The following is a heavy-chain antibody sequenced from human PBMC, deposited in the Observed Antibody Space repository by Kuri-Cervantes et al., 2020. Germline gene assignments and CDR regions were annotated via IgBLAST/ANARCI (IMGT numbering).Heavy chain of an antibody. Sequence: GGSLRLSCAASGFTFSSYWMSWVRQAPGKGLEWVANIKQDGSEKYYADSVKGRFTISRDNSKNTLYLQMNSLRAEDTAVYYCARPTEYYFDYWGQGTLVTVSS. CDR3: ARPTEYYFDY. J-gene: IGHJ4*02. V-gene: IGHV3-7*01. CDR2: IKQDGSEK. D-gene: IGHD3-10*01. CDR1: GFTFSSYW.